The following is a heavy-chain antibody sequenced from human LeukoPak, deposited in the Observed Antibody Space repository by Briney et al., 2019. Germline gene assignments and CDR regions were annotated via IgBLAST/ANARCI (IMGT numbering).Heavy chain of an antibody. D-gene: IGHD6-19*01. CDR3: VKGAGQWLVYRFDY. V-gene: IGHV3-64D*09. CDR1: GFTFNNYA. Sequence: GGSLRLSCSASGFTFNNYAMHWVRQAPGKGLEYVSAISGNGGSTYYADSVKGRFTISRDNSKNTLYLQMSSVRAEDTAVYYCVKGAGQWLVYRFDYWGQGTLVTVSS. CDR2: ISGNGGST. J-gene: IGHJ4*02.